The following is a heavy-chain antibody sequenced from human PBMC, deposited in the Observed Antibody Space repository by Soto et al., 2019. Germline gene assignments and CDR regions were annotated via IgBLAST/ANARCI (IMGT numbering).Heavy chain of an antibody. Sequence: QAHLEQSGAEVKRPGASVKVSCKASGYTFSDFDINWLRQASGQGPEWMGWMNAKSGDTFFAQRFQGKFNITWDTSLSTTFMAMGRLTSDDTTMYYCARGNPFNYAGFDVWGQGTTVAVSS. J-gene: IGHJ6*02. V-gene: IGHV1-8*01. CDR3: ARGNPFNYAGFDV. CDR2: MNAKSGDT. CDR1: GYTFSDFD. D-gene: IGHD3-16*01.